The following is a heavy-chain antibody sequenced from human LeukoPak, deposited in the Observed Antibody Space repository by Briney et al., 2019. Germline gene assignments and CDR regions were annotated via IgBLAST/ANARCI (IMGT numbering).Heavy chain of an antibody. Sequence: PSQTLSLTCTVSGGSISSGDYYWSWIRQPPGKGLKWIGYIYYSGSTYYNPSLKSRVTISVDTSKNQFSLKLSSVTAADTAVYYCARHIYDYYDSSGYYYFDYWGQGTLVTVSS. CDR3: ARHIYDYYDSSGYYYFDY. CDR1: GGSISSGDYY. D-gene: IGHD3-22*01. V-gene: IGHV4-30-4*01. J-gene: IGHJ4*02. CDR2: IYYSGST.